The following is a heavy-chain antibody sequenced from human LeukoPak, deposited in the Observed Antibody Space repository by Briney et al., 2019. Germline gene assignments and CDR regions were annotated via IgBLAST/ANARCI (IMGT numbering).Heavy chain of an antibody. CDR2: ISSSGSYI. CDR3: ARVVAVAWSERRPGYYYMDV. J-gene: IGHJ6*03. Sequence: KTGGSLRLSCAASGFTFSSSGMDWVRQIPGKGLEWVSTISSSGSYIYYAGSVKGRFTISRDNAKNSLYLQMNSLRAEDTAVYYCARVVAVAWSERRPGYYYMDVWGKGTTVTVSS. D-gene: IGHD6-19*01. V-gene: IGHV3-21*01. CDR1: GFTFSSSG.